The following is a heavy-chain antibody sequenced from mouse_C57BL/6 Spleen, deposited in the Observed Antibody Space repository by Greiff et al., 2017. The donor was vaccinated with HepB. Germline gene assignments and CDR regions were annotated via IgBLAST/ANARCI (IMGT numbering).Heavy chain of an antibody. CDR1: GYTFTSYW. D-gene: IGHD2-5*01. CDR3: ARSSDYSNSWCAY. CDR2: IDPSDSET. V-gene: IGHV1-52*01. J-gene: IGHJ3*01. Sequence: QVQLQQPGAELVRPGSSVKLSCKASGYTFTSYWMHWVKQRPIQGLEWIGNIDPSDSETHYNQKFKDKATLTVDKSSSTAYMQLSSLTSADSAVYYCARSSDYSNSWCAYWGQGTLVTVSA.